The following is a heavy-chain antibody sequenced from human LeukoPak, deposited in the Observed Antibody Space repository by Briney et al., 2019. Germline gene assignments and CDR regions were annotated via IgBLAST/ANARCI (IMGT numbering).Heavy chain of an antibody. J-gene: IGHJ6*02. Sequence: GGSLRLSCAASGFTFSSYWMHWVRQAPGKGLVWVSRTKSDGSSTSNADSAKGRSTISRDNAKNTLYLQMNSLRAEDTAVYYCARDLNYGDYIGRYYYGMDVWGQGTTVTVSS. D-gene: IGHD4-17*01. CDR1: GFTFSSYW. CDR2: TKSDGSST. V-gene: IGHV3-74*01. CDR3: ARDLNYGDYIGRYYYGMDV.